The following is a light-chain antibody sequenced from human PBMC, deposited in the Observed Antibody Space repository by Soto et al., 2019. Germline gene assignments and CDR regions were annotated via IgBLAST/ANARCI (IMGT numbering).Light chain of an antibody. CDR2: EGS. CDR3: CSGVV. V-gene: IGLV2-23*01. Sequence: QSALTQPASMSGSPGQSITISCTGTSSDVGSYNLVSWYQQHPGKAPKLMIYEGSKRPSGVSNRFSGSKSGNTASLTISGLQAEDEADYYCCSGVVFGGGTKLTVL. J-gene: IGLJ2*01. CDR1: SSDVGSYNL.